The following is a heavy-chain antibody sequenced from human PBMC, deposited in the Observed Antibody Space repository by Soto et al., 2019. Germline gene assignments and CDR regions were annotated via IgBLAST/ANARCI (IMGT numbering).Heavy chain of an antibody. CDR1: GFSLTTSGVG. J-gene: IGHJ4*02. D-gene: IGHD3-3*01. CDR2: IYWDDDK. V-gene: IGHV2-5*02. Sequence: QITLNESGPTPVKPRQTLTLTCTFSGFSLTTSGVGVGWIRQSPGKAPEWLALIYWDDDKRYSPTLKSRLTITKDTCKNQVVLTMADLDPADTATYYCAHRVLRTVFGLVTTTAIYFDFWGQGTPVAVSS. CDR3: AHRVLRTVFGLVTTTAIYFDF.